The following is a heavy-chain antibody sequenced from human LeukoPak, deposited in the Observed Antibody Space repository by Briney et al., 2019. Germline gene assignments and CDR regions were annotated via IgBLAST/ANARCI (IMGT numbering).Heavy chain of an antibody. J-gene: IGHJ4*02. V-gene: IGHV3-23*01. CDR2: ISGSGGST. Sequence: PGGSLRLSCAASGFTFSSYEMSWVRQAPGKGLEWVSGISGSGGSTYYADSVKGRFTISRDNSKNTLYLQMNSLRAEDTAVYYCAKEGDSSSWYKNLPFDYWGQGTLVTVSS. CDR3: AKEGDSSSWYKNLPFDY. D-gene: IGHD6-13*01. CDR1: GFTFSSYE.